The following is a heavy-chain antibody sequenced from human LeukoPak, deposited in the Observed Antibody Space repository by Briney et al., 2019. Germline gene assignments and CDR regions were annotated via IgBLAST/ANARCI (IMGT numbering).Heavy chain of an antibody. D-gene: IGHD1-26*01. Sequence: PSETLSLTCTVSGGSISSRSYYWGWIRQPPGKGLEWIGSIYYSGSTYYNPSLQSRVTISVDKSKNQFSLKLSSVTAADTAVYYCAREGVGATPYFDYWGQGTLVTVSS. CDR2: IYYSGST. J-gene: IGHJ4*02. CDR1: GGSISSRSYY. V-gene: IGHV4-39*07. CDR3: AREGVGATPYFDY.